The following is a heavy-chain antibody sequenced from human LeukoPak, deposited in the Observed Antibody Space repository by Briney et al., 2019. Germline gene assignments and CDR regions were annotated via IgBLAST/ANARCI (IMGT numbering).Heavy chain of an antibody. CDR1: GFAFSSYE. CDR2: ISSSGSTI. Sequence: PGGSLRLSCAASGFAFSSYEMIWGRQAPGEGLEWVSYISSSGSTIYYADSVTGRFTISRDNAKTSLYLQMNSLRAEDTAVYYCARDPRGYDILTGPDLAYWGQGTLVTVSS. J-gene: IGHJ4*02. V-gene: IGHV3-48*03. CDR3: ARDPRGYDILTGPDLAY. D-gene: IGHD3-9*01.